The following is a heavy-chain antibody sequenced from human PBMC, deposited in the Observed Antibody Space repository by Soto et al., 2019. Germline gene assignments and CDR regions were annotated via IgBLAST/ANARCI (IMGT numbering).Heavy chain of an antibody. CDR3: ARTIYYYDSSGYYDPNASVDY. CDR1: GGSISSGDYY. CDR2: IYYSGST. Sequence: SETLSLTCTVSGGSISSGDYYWSWIRQPPGKGLEWIGYIYYSGSTYYNPSLKSRVTISVDTSKNQFSLKLSSVTAADTAVYYCARTIYYYDSSGYYDPNASVDYWGQGTLVTVSS. V-gene: IGHV4-30-4*01. J-gene: IGHJ4*02. D-gene: IGHD3-22*01.